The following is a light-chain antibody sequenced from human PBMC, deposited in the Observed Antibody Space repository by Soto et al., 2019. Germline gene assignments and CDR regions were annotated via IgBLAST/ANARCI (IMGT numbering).Light chain of an antibody. J-gene: IGLJ2*01. CDR3: CSYAGSSTAVV. V-gene: IGLV2-23*01. Sequence: QSALTQPASVSGSPGQSITISCTGTSSDVGSYNLVSWYQQHPGKAPKLMIYEGSKRPSGVSNRFSGSKSGNTASLTISGLQAEDEAEYYCCSYAGSSTAVVFGGGTRSPS. CDR1: SSDVGSYNL. CDR2: EGS.